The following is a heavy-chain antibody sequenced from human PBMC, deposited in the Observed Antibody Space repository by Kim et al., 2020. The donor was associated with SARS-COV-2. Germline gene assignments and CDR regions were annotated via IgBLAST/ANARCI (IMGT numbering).Heavy chain of an antibody. D-gene: IGHD2-2*01. CDR1: RFTFSSFA. J-gene: IGHJ2*01. V-gene: IGHV3-23*01. CDR3: AKNVHVTSVTFLWYFDL. Sequence: GGSLRLSCVASRFTFSSFAMTWVRQAPGKGLEWVSTIFGSGHGTYYTDSVKGRFIVSRDNSKNTLYLQMNNLKADDTAIYYCAKNVHVTSVTFLWYFDLWGRGTSVIVSS. CDR2: IFGSGHGT.